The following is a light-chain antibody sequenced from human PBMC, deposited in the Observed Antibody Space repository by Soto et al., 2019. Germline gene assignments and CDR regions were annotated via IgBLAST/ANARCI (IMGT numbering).Light chain of an antibody. J-gene: IGKJ1*01. CDR1: QSISIW. V-gene: IGKV1-5*01. Sequence: DIQMTQSPSTLSASVGDRVTITCRASQSISIWLAWYQQKPGKAPRLLIYDASTLESGVPSRFSGSGSGTEFTLTISSLQPDDFVTYYCQQYNSYPWTFGQGTKVEIK. CDR3: QQYNSYPWT. CDR2: DAS.